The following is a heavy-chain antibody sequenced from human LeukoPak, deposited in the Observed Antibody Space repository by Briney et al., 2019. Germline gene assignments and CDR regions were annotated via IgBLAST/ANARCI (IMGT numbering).Heavy chain of an antibody. Sequence: GESLRISCKGSGFHFASYWIGWVRPMPGEGLELMGTIYPGYADTRYSPSFQGQVTISADKSISTAYLQWSSLNASDTAMYYCARGSGYAPSKWFDPWGQGTQVTVSS. CDR3: ARGSGYAPSKWFDP. CDR1: GFHFASYW. J-gene: IGHJ5*02. D-gene: IGHD6-25*01. V-gene: IGHV5-51*01. CDR2: IYPGYADT.